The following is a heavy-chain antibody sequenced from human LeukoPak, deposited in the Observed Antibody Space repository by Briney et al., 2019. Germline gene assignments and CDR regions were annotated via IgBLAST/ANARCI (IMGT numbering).Heavy chain of an antibody. J-gene: IGHJ6*02. CDR1: GGTFGSYA. D-gene: IGHD4-17*01. V-gene: IGHV1-69*13. Sequence: ASVKVSCKASGGTFGSYAISWVRQAPGQGLEWTGGIIPIFGTANYAQEFQGRVTITADESTSTAYMELSSLRSEDTAVYYCARDFSDDYGDYEGLDYYYYGMDVWGQGTTVTVSS. CDR3: ARDFSDDYGDYEGLDYYYYGMDV. CDR2: IIPIFGTA.